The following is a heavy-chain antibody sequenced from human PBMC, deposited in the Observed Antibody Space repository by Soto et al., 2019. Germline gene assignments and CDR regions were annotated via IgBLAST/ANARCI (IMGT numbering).Heavy chain of an antibody. Sequence: HPVGSLRLSCAASGFTFSSNGMHWVRQAPGKGLEWVAVIWYDGNKKYYGDSVRGRFTISRDNSKNTLYLEMNSLRAEDTAVYYCVVDTSGLLDYWGQGTQVTVSS. CDR3: VVDTSGLLDY. J-gene: IGHJ4*02. CDR2: IWYDGNKK. D-gene: IGHD3-22*01. CDR1: GFTFSSNG. V-gene: IGHV3-33*03.